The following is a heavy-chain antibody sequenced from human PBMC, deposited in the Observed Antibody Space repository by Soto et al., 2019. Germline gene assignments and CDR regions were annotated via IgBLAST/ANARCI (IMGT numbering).Heavy chain of an antibody. D-gene: IGHD6-19*01. V-gene: IGHV4-4*02. CDR1: GGSISSSTW. Sequence: QVQLQESGPGLVKPSGTLSLTCAVSGGSISSSTWWSWVRQPPGKGLEWIGEVHHSGSTNYNPSRKSRVTISVDKSKHQFSLKLSSVTAADTAVYYCARGGVAVAPFDYWGQGIMVTVSS. J-gene: IGHJ4*02. CDR2: VHHSGST. CDR3: ARGGVAVAPFDY.